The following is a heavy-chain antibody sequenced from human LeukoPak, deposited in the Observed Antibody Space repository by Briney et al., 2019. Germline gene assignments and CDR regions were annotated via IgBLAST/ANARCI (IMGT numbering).Heavy chain of an antibody. V-gene: IGHV3-30-3*01. J-gene: IGHJ6*02. Sequence: GGSLRLSCATSGFTLTSYTMHWVRQAPGKGLEWVAVVSYDGTKISYADSVKGRFTMSRDISKNTLYLQMNSLKPEDSALYYCAKGRGSSSWSSFYYYGMDVWGQGTTVTVSS. CDR1: GFTLTSYT. CDR2: VSYDGTKI. CDR3: AKGRGSSSWSSFYYYGMDV. D-gene: IGHD6-13*01.